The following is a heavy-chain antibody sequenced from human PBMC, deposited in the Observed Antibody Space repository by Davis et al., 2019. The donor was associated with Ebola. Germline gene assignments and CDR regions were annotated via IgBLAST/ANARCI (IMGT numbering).Heavy chain of an antibody. CDR2: INPNSGGT. CDR1: GYTFTGYY. CDR3: AREGYCSGGSCYFFDY. Sequence: AASVKVSCKASGYTFTGYYMHWVRQAPGQGLEWMGRINPNSGGTNYAQKFQGRVTMTRDTSISTAYMELSRLRSDDTAVYYCAREGYCSGGSCYFFDYWGQGTLVTVSS. V-gene: IGHV1-2*06. J-gene: IGHJ4*02. D-gene: IGHD2-15*01.